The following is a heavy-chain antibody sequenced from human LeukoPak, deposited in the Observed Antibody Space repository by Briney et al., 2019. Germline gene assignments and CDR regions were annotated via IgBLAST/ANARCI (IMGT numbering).Heavy chain of an antibody. CDR2: IYYSGST. CDR3: ARSDYYDSSGYYYGVPAFDI. Sequence: SETLSLTCTVSGGSVSTGSYYWSWIRQPPGKGLEWIGYIYYSGSTNYNPSLKSRVTISVDTSKNQFSLKLSSVTAADTAVYYCARSDYYDSSGYYYGVPAFDIWGQGTMVTVSS. J-gene: IGHJ3*02. V-gene: IGHV4-61*01. CDR1: GGSVSTGSYY. D-gene: IGHD3-22*01.